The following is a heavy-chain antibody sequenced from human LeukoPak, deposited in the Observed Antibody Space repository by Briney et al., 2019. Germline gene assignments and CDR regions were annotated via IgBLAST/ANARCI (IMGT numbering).Heavy chain of an antibody. J-gene: IGHJ3*02. Sequence: ASVKVSCKASGYTFTSYGISWVRQAPGQGLEWRGWISAYNGNTNYAQKLQGRVTMTTDTSTSTAYMELRSLRSDDTAVYYCAEVRFDCSGGSCYPVAFDIWGQGTMVTVSS. D-gene: IGHD2-15*01. V-gene: IGHV1-18*04. CDR3: AEVRFDCSGGSCYPVAFDI. CDR1: GYTFTSYG. CDR2: ISAYNGNT.